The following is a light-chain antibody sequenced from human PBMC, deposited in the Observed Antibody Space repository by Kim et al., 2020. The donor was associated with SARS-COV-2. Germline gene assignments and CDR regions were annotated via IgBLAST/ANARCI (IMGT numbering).Light chain of an antibody. CDR3: AAWDDSLNGPV. CDR1: SSNIESNT. V-gene: IGLV1-44*01. Sequence: GQRVTISCSGGSSNIESNTVSWYQQLPGTAPKLLIYSNDQRPSGVPDRFSGSESGTSASLAISGLQSEDEAHYYCAAWDDSLNGPVFGGGTKLTVL. J-gene: IGLJ3*02. CDR2: SND.